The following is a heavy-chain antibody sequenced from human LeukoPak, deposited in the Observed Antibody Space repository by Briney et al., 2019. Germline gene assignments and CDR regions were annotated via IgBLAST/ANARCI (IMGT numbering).Heavy chain of an antibody. CDR2: ISGSGGST. V-gene: IGHV3-23*01. Sequence: GGSLRLSCAASGFTFSSYAMSWVRQAPGKGLEWVSAISGSGGSTYYADSVKGRFTISRDNSKNTLYLQMNSLRAEDTAVYYFENRLSRDGYKTDDSFHVWGQGTTVTVSS. D-gene: IGHD5-24*01. J-gene: IGHJ3*01. CDR1: GFTFSSYA. CDR3: ENRLSRDGYKTDDSFHV.